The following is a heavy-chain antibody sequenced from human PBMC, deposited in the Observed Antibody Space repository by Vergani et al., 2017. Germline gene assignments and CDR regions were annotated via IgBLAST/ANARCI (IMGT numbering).Heavy chain of an antibody. CDR2: INPNSGGT. Sequence: QVQLVQSGAEVKKPGASVKVSCKASGYTFPDYFMHWVRHAPGQGLEWMGCINPNSGGTNYAQKFQGRVTMTRDTSISTAYMELSNLRTDDTAVYYCARVGTSYNRDYFDYWGQGTLVTVSS. CDR3: ARVGTSYNRDYFDY. J-gene: IGHJ4*02. CDR1: GYTFPDYF. V-gene: IGHV1-2*02. D-gene: IGHD2-2*01.